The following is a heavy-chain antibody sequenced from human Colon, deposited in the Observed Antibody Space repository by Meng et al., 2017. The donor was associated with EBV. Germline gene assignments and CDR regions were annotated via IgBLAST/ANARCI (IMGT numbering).Heavy chain of an antibody. CDR1: GCSISSGTYY. Sequence: QVQLQESGPGLVKPSXXLSLTCTVPGCSISSGTYYWGWIRQLPGKGLEWIAYIHYSGSTYYSPSLKSRVTISVDTSKNQLSLKLSSMTAADTAVYYCARYVFDSSSLYSNWFDPWGQGTLVTVSS. D-gene: IGHD3-22*01. J-gene: IGHJ5*02. CDR2: IHYSGST. CDR3: ARYVFDSSSLYSNWFDP. V-gene: IGHV4-31*03.